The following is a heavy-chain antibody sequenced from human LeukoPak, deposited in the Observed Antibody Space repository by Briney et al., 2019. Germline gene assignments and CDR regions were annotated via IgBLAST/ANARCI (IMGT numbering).Heavy chain of an antibody. CDR1: GFTFTRYT. D-gene: IGHD6-6*01. CDR2: VLYDGSNK. V-gene: IGHV3-30*14. CDR3: ARDLYSSSDLTFDY. J-gene: IGHJ4*02. Sequence: PGRSLRLSCAASGFTFTRYTMHWVRQAPGKGLEWVAVVLYDGSNKYYADSVKGRFTLSRDNSKNTLYLQMNSLRAEDTAVYYCARDLYSSSDLTFDYWGQGTLVTVSS.